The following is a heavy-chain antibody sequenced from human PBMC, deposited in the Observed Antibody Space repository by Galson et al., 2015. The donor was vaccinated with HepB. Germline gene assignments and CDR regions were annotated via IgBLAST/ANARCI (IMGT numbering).Heavy chain of an antibody. V-gene: IGHV3-15*01. CDR1: GFTFSNVW. J-gene: IGHJ4*02. CDR3: GVYSYGAVGH. CDR2: IKSKRDDGTA. D-gene: IGHD5-18*01. Sequence: SLRLSCAASGFTFSNVWMSWVRQGPGKGPEWVGRIKSKRDDGTADHAAPVKGRFTISRDDSKDTLYLQMDSLKTEDTAVYYCGVYSYGAVGHWGQGTLGTVSS.